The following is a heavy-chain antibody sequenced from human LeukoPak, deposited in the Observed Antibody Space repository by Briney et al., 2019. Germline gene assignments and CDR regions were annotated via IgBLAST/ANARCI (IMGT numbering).Heavy chain of an antibody. CDR1: GFTFSSYS. J-gene: IGHJ4*02. V-gene: IGHV3-21*01. D-gene: IGHD2-2*01. CDR2: ISSSSYI. CDR3: ASQGGYCSSTSCYDY. Sequence: GGSLRLPCAASGFTFSSYSMNWVRQAPGKGLEWVSSISSSSYIYYADSVKGRFTISRDNAKNSLYLQMNSLRAEDTAVYYCASQGGYCSSTSCYDYWGQGTLVTVSS.